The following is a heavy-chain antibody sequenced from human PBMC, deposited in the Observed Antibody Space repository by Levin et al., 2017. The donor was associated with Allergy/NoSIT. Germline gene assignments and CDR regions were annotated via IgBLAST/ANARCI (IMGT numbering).Heavy chain of an antibody. J-gene: IGHJ4*02. D-gene: IGHD2-15*01. Sequence: SQTLSLTCTVSGGSVSSSSYYWSWIRQPPGKGLERIAYVYYTGSTNYNPSLKSRVTISVDTSKNQFSLKLNSVTAADTAVYYCARTSYCSGGSCYFLSFDYWGQGTLVTVSS. CDR2: VYYTGST. CDR1: GGSVSSSSYY. V-gene: IGHV4-61*01. CDR3: ARTSYCSGGSCYFLSFDY.